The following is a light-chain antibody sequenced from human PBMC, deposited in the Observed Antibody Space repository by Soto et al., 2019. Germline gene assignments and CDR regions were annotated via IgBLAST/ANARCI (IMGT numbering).Light chain of an antibody. Sequence: QSVLTQPPSVSGAPGQRVTISCTGSSSNIGAGFDVHWYQQLPGTAPKLLIYGNVDRPSGVPDRFSGSKSGTSASLAITGLQAEDEADYYCQSYDSSLSGYVFGTGTNLTVL. CDR3: QSYDSSLSGYV. CDR2: GNV. V-gene: IGLV1-40*01. CDR1: SSNIGAGFD. J-gene: IGLJ1*01.